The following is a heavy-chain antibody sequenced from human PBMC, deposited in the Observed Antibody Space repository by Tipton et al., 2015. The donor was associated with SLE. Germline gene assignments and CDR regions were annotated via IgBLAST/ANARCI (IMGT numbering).Heavy chain of an antibody. D-gene: IGHD6-13*01. CDR1: GYSISSGYY. CDR2: IYYSGST. CDR3: ARHGWQQLDRDGFDF. V-gene: IGHV4-38-2*01. J-gene: IGHJ4*02. Sequence: TLSLTCAVSGYSISSGYYWGWIRQPPGKGLEWIGSIYYSGSTYYTPSLKSRVSISVDTSKNQFSLRLNSVTAADTAVFYCARHGWQQLDRDGFDFWGQGTLVTVSS.